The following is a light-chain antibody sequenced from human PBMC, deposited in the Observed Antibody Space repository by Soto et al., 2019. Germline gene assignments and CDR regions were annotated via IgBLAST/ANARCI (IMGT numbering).Light chain of an antibody. Sequence: QSALTQPASVSGSPGQSITISCTGTSSDVGGYNYVSWYQHHPGKAPKLIIYDVSDRPSGVSNRFSGSKSGNTASLTTSGLQAEDEADYYCSSYRNTMANVFGTGTKLTVL. J-gene: IGLJ1*01. CDR1: SSDVGGYNY. CDR3: SSYRNTMANV. V-gene: IGLV2-14*03. CDR2: DVS.